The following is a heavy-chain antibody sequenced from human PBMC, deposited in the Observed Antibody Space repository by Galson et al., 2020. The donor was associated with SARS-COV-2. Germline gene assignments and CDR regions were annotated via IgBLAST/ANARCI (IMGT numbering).Heavy chain of an antibody. D-gene: IGHD3-22*01. J-gene: IGHJ3*02. V-gene: IGHV4-39*07. CDR1: GGSISSSSYY. CDR3: ASGIYDSSLGGAFDI. Sequence: ASETLSLTCTVSGGSISSSSYYWGWIRQPPGKGLEWIGSIYYSGSTYYNPSLKSRVTISVDTSKNQFSLKLSSVTAADTAVYYCASGIYDSSLGGAFDIWGQGTMVTVSS. CDR2: IYYSGST.